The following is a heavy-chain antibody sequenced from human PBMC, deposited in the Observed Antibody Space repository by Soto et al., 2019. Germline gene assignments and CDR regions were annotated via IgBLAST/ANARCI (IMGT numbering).Heavy chain of an antibody. Sequence: QVQLVQSGAEVKKPGASVKVSCKASGYTFTNYGISWVRQAPGQGLEWMGWISAYNGNTNYAQKLQGRVTMTTDTSTSTAYMELRSLRSDDTAVYYCARVRYDFWSGPEPNFDYWGQGTLVTVSS. CDR2: ISAYNGNT. D-gene: IGHD3-3*01. CDR3: ARVRYDFWSGPEPNFDY. CDR1: GYTFTNYG. J-gene: IGHJ4*02. V-gene: IGHV1-18*01.